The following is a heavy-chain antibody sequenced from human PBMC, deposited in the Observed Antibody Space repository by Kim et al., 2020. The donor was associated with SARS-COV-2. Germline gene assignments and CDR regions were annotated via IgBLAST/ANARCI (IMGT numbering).Heavy chain of an antibody. CDR1: GFTFSSYA. J-gene: IGHJ4*02. V-gene: IGHV3-23*01. CDR2: INNSGGST. Sequence: GGSLRLSCAASGFTFSSYAMSWVRQAPGKGLEWVSAINNSGGSTYYADSVKGRFTVSRDNSMNTLYLQMNSLRAEDTALYYCAKCQWSRFLEWPPIDGWGQGTLVTVSS. CDR3: AKCQWSRFLEWPPIDG. D-gene: IGHD3-3*01.